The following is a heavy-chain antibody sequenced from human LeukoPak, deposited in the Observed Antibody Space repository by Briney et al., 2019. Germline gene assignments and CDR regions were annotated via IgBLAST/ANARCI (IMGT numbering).Heavy chain of an antibody. V-gene: IGHV3-23*01. CDR3: AKSLAAAGTAY. D-gene: IGHD6-13*01. Sequence: AGGSLRLSCAASGFTFSSYAMSWVRQTPGKGLEWVSTINNNGGIKYYADSVKGRFTISRDNSKNTLYLQMNSLRAEDTAVYYCAKSLAAAGTAYWGQGTLVTVSS. CDR1: GFTFSSYA. J-gene: IGHJ4*02. CDR2: INNNGGIK.